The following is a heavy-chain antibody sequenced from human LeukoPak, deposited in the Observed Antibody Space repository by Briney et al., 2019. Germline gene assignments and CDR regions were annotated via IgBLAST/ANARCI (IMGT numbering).Heavy chain of an antibody. CDR1: GFTFSSYG. J-gene: IGHJ4*02. CDR2: ISYDGSNK. CDR3: ARDQGIAAANEVLDY. Sequence: PGRSLRLSCAASGFTFSSYGMHWVRQAPGKGLEWVAVISYDGSNKYYADSVKGRFTISRDNSKNTLYLQMNSLRAEDTAVYYCARDQGIAAANEVLDYWGQGTLVTVSS. D-gene: IGHD6-13*01. V-gene: IGHV3-30*03.